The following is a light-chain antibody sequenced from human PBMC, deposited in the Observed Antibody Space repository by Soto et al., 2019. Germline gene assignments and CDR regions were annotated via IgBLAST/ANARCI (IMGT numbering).Light chain of an antibody. CDR3: LQDYNYPRT. V-gene: IGKV1-6*01. CDR1: QGIRND. CDR2: AAC. J-gene: IGKJ1*01. Sequence: IQMTQSPSSLSASLGASFTITCRASQGIRNDLSWYQQKPGKAPKLLIYAACSLQSGVPSRFSGSGSGTDFTLTISSLQPEDFATYYCLQDYNYPRTFGQGTMVAIK.